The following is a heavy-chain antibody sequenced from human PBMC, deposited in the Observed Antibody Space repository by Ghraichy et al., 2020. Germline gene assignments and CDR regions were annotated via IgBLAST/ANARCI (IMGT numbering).Heavy chain of an antibody. Sequence: ESLNISCTVSGGSISSYYWSWIRQPPGKGLEWIGYIYYSGSTNYNPSLKSRVTMSVDTSKNQFSLKLSSVTAADTAVYYCARAWGGGYGGNSGGYYYYGMDVWGQGTTVTVSS. CDR2: IYYSGST. CDR3: ARAWGGGYGGNSGGYYYYGMDV. D-gene: IGHD4-23*01. CDR1: GGSISSYY. J-gene: IGHJ6*02. V-gene: IGHV4-59*01.